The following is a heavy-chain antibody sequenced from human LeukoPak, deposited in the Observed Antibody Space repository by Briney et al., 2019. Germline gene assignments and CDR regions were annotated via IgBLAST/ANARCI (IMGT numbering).Heavy chain of an antibody. V-gene: IGHV4-31*03. J-gene: IGHJ4*02. CDR1: GGSISSGGYY. D-gene: IGHD1-26*01. CDR2: IYYSGST. CDR3: ARDRGYSGSYYFDY. Sequence: SETLSLTCTVSGGSISSGGYYWSWIRQHPGKGLEWIGYIYYSGSTYYNPSLKSRVTISVDTSKNQFSLKLSSVTAADTAVYYCARDRGYSGSYYFDYWGQGTPVTVSS.